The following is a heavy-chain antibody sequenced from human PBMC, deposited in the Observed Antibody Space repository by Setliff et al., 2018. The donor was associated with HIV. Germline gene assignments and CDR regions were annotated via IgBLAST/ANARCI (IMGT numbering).Heavy chain of an antibody. CDR3: GLPYCRGGNGWSSASLPPAGWFDP. V-gene: IGHV1-69*05. D-gene: IGHD2-15*01. CDR1: GGTFSSYD. J-gene: IGHJ5*02. CDR2: IIPIFGVT. Sequence: GASVKVSCKASGGTFSSYDISRVRQAPGQGPEWMGGIIPIFGVTNYAQKFQGRVTITTDESTSTAYMEWSSLGSDDTAVYYCGLPYCRGGNGWSSASLPPAGWFDPWGQGTLVTVSS.